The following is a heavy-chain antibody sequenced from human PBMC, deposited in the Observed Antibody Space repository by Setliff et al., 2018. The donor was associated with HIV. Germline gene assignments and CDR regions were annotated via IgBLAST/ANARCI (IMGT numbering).Heavy chain of an antibody. CDR3: ASGGGGYSGSRWFDY. Sequence: HPGGSLRLSCAASGFTFNIYAMNWVRQVPGKGLEWVSHITSGSSTIYYADSVKGRFTISRDNAKNSLSLQMNSLRAEDTAVYYCASGGGGYSGSRWFDYWGRGTLVTVSS. CDR1: GFTFNIYA. J-gene: IGHJ4*02. V-gene: IGHV3-48*01. CDR2: ITSGSSTI. D-gene: IGHD2-21*02.